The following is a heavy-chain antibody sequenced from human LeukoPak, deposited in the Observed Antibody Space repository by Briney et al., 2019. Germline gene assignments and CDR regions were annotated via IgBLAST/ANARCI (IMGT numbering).Heavy chain of an antibody. Sequence: SETLSLTCAVYGGSFSGYYWSWIRQPPGKGLEWIGEINHSGSTNYNPSLKSRVTISVDTSKNQFSLKLSSVTAADTAVYYCARQGYYGSGSYYNVYYYYYMDVWGKGTTVTISS. D-gene: IGHD3-10*01. CDR2: INHSGST. J-gene: IGHJ6*03. CDR3: ARQGYYGSGSYYNVYYYYYMDV. CDR1: GGSFSGYY. V-gene: IGHV4-34*01.